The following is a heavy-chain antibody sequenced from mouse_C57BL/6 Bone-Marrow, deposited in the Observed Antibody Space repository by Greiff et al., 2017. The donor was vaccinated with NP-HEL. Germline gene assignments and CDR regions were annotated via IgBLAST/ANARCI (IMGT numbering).Heavy chain of an antibody. CDR1: GFTFSDYG. CDR2: ISSGSSTI. Sequence: EVKLVESGGGLVKPGGSLKLSCAASGFTFSDYGMHWVRQAPEKGLEWVAYISSGSSTIYYADPVKGRFTIPRDNAKNTLFLQMTSLRSEDTATYYCASPPFPTVVATDGYCEVWGTGTTVTVSS. D-gene: IGHD1-1*01. V-gene: IGHV5-17*01. CDR3: ASPPFPTVVATDGYCEV. J-gene: IGHJ1*03.